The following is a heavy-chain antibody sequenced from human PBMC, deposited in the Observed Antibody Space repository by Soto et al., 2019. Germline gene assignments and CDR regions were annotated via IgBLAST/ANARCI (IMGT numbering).Heavy chain of an antibody. D-gene: IGHD3-10*01. CDR3: ARRGITMVRGVIINSWFDP. CDR1: GGSISSSSYY. CDR2: IYYSGST. Sequence: QLQLQESGTGLVKPSETLSLTCTVSGGSISSSSYYWGWIRQPPGKGLEWIGSIYYSGSTYYNPSLKSRVTISVDTSKNQFSLKLSSVTAADTAVYYCARRGITMVRGVIINSWFDPWGQGTLVTVSS. V-gene: IGHV4-39*01. J-gene: IGHJ5*02.